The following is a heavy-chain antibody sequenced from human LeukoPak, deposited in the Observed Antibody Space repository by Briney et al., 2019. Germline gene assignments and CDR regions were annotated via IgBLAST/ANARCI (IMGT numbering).Heavy chain of an antibody. Sequence: PRGSLRLSCAASGFTFSSYSMSWVRQAPGKGLEWVSVIYSGGSTYYADSVKGRFTISRDNSKNTLYLQMNSLRAEDTAVYYCARAAAPYYFDYWGQETLVTVSS. J-gene: IGHJ4*02. D-gene: IGHD2-2*01. V-gene: IGHV3-53*01. CDR1: GFTFSSYS. CDR3: ARAAAPYYFDY. CDR2: IYSGGST.